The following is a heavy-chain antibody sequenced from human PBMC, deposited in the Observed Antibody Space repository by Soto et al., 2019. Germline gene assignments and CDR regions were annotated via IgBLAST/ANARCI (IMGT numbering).Heavy chain of an antibody. CDR2: IYHSGST. CDR3: ARVNDYIWGTYRYTFLDY. CDR1: SGSISSNNW. D-gene: IGHD3-16*02. J-gene: IGHJ4*02. V-gene: IGHV4-4*02. Sequence: TLSLTCAVSSGSISSNNWWSWVRQPPGKGLEWIGEIYHSGSTNYNPSLKSRVTISVDKSENQFSLKLSSLTAADTAVYYCARVNDYIWGTYRYTFLDYWGQGTLVTVSS.